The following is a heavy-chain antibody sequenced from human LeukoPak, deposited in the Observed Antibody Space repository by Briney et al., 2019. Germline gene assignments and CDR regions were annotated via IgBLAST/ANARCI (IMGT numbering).Heavy chain of an antibody. CDR2: ISNDGGGT. J-gene: IGHJ4*02. V-gene: IGHV3-23*01. CDR3: AKGSSGYFFDL. D-gene: IGHD3-22*01. CDR1: GFIFNNYS. Sequence: GGSLRLSCAASGFIFNNYSLVWVRQAPGKGLEWVSAISNDGGGTTYADFVKGRFSVSRDNSKNTLFLQMNSLRAEDTALYYCAKGSSGYFFDLWGQGTLVNVSS.